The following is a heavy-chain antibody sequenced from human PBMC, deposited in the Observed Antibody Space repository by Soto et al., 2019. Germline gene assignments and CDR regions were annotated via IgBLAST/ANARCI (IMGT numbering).Heavy chain of an antibody. Sequence: PSETLSLTCTVSSDSVSSSSYTWGWIRQPPGKGPEWIGSIYSSGSTYYDPSLNSRVTVSVDTSKNQFSLKLSSVTAADTAVYDCARYGSGSSVWFDPWGQGTLVTVSS. CDR3: ARYGSGSSVWFDP. CDR1: SDSVSSSSYT. CDR2: IYSSGST. J-gene: IGHJ5*02. V-gene: IGHV4-39*07. D-gene: IGHD3-10*01.